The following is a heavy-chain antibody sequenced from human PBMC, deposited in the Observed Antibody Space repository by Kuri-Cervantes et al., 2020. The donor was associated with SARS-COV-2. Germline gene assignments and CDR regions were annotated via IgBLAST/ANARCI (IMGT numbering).Heavy chain of an antibody. D-gene: IGHD6-19*01. CDR3: ARGGSSLFDF. V-gene: IGHV1-46*01. CDR2: IDPSGGGT. J-gene: IGHJ4*02. Sequence: ASVKVSCKASGYTFTSYGISWVRQAPGQGLEWMGVIDPSGGGTVYAQLFQGRVTMTSDTSTSTVYMELSSLRSDDTAVYYCARGGSSLFDFWGQGTLVTVSS. CDR1: GYTFTSYG.